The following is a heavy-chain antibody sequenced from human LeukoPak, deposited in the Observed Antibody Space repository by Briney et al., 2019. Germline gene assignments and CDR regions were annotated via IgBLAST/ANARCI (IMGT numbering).Heavy chain of an antibody. CDR2: INPNSGGT. J-gene: IGHJ6*03. V-gene: IGHV1-2*02. CDR1: GYTFTGYY. D-gene: IGHD6-13*01. Sequence: ASVKVSCKASGYTFTGYYMHWVRQAPGQGLEWMGWINPNSGGTNYAQKFQGRVTVTRDTSISTAYMELSRLRSDDTAVYYCARAQQLVLYYYYYMDVWGKGTTVTVSS. CDR3: ARAQQLVLYYYYYMDV.